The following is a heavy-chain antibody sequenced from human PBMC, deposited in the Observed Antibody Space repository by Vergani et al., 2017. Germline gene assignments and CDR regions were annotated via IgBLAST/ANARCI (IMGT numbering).Heavy chain of an antibody. V-gene: IGHV1-69*09. CDR3: ARGINHFESNDYYGDAFDI. J-gene: IGHJ3*02. CDR1: GGTFSSYT. CDR2: IIPILGIA. Sequence: QVQVVQSGAEVKKPGSSVKVSCKASGGTFSSYTISWVRQAPGQGLEWMGRIIPILGIANYAQKFQGRVTITADKSTSTAYIEVRGLRSDDTAVYYCARGINHFESNDYYGDAFDIWGQGTLVSVSS. D-gene: IGHD3-22*01.